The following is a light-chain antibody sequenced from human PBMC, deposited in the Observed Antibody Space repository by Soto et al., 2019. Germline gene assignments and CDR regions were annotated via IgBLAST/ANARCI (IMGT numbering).Light chain of an antibody. V-gene: IGKV3-20*01. CDR2: GAS. CDR1: QSVSSSY. CDR3: EQYGSSLFT. Sequence: EIVLTQSPGTLSSSPGERATLSCRASQSVSSSYLAWYQQKPGQAPRLLIYGASSRATRIPDRFGGSGSGTDFSLNISRLEPEEFAVDYCEQYGSSLFTCGPATKVDSK. J-gene: IGKJ3*01.